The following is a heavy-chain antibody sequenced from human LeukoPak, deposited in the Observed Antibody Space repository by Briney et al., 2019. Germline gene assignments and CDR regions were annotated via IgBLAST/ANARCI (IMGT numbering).Heavy chain of an antibody. CDR2: IISRAAGGAT. V-gene: IGHV3-15*01. CDR1: GFTFPNAW. CDR3: TTGLDIIVVDQLVPFDF. D-gene: IGHD2-15*01. J-gene: IGHJ4*02. Sequence: GGSPRLSCAASGFTFPNAWMTWVRQAPGKGLEWVGRIISRAAGGATDYAAAVKGRFTISRDDSTETVFLHMDTLQTEDTAVYYCTTGLDIIVVDQLVPFDFWGQGTLVTVSS.